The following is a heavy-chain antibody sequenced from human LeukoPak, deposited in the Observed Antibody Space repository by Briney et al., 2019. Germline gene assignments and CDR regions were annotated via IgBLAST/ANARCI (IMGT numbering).Heavy chain of an antibody. Sequence: AGRSLRLSCAASGFTFSSYAMSWVRQAPGKGLEWVSAISGSGGSTYYADSVKGRFTISRDNSKNTLYLQMNSLRAEDTAVYYCAKSVYRPPFTIFGVAAAPSASDIWGQGTMVTVSS. V-gene: IGHV3-23*01. J-gene: IGHJ3*02. D-gene: IGHD3-3*01. CDR3: AKSVYRPPFTIFGVAAAPSASDI. CDR2: ISGSGGST. CDR1: GFTFSSYA.